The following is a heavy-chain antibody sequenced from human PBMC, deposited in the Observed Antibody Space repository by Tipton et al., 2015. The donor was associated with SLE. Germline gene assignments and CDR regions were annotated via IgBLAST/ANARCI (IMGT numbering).Heavy chain of an antibody. D-gene: IGHD6-13*01. V-gene: IGHV3-30-3*02. Sequence: SGFTFSSYAMHWVRQAPGKGLEWVAVISYDGSNKYYADSVKGRFTISRDNSKNTLYLQMNSLRAEDTAVYYCATLYSSSWYPFDYWGQGTLVTVSS. J-gene: IGHJ4*02. CDR1: GFTFSSYA. CDR3: ATLYSSSWYPFDY. CDR2: ISYDGSNK.